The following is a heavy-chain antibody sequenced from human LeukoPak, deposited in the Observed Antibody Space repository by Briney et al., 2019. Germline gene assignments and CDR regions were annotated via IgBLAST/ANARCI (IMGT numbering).Heavy chain of an antibody. J-gene: IGHJ6*03. V-gene: IGHV4-39*07. D-gene: IGHD3-10*01. Sequence: SETLSLTCTVSGGSISSSSYYWGWIRQPPGKGLEWIGSIYYSGSTYYNPSLKSRVTISVDTAKNQFSLKLSSVTAADTAVYYCAGIWFGEYPAEYYYYYMDVWGKGTTVTVSS. CDR1: GGSISSSSYY. CDR3: AGIWFGEYPAEYYYYYMDV. CDR2: IYYSGST.